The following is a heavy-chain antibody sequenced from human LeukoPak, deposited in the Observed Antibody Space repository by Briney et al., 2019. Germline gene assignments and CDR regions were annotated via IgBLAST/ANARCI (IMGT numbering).Heavy chain of an antibody. D-gene: IGHD3-22*01. CDR3: ANYYYDSSAYYLPFDH. CDR1: GYSISSSAYY. J-gene: IGHJ4*02. CDR2: IYHSGST. Sequence: SETPSLTCTVSGYSISSSAYYWGWIRQPPGKGLEWIGSIYHSGSTYYNPSLESRVTISVDTSKNQFSLKLTSVTAADTAVYYCANYYYDSSAYYLPFDHWGQGTLVTVSS. V-gene: IGHV4-38-2*02.